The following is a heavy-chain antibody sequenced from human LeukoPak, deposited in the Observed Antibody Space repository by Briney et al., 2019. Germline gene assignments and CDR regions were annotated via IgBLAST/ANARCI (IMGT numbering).Heavy chain of an antibody. V-gene: IGHV1-69*05. J-gene: IGHJ6*03. CDR2: IIPIFGTA. CDR1: GGTFSSYA. D-gene: IGHD3-10*01. CDR3: ERGDAGSGSYYRPYYYYMDV. Sequence: GASVKVSCKASGGTFSSYAISWVRQAPGQGLEWMGGIIPIFGTANYAQKLQGRVTITTDESTSTAYMELRSLRSEDTAVYYCERGDAGSGSYYRPYYYYMDVWGKGTTVTVSS.